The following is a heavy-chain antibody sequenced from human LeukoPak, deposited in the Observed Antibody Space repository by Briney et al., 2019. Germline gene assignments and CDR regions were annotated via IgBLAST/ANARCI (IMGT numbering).Heavy chain of an antibody. V-gene: IGHV4-39*07. CDR3: ARGRRGIVVVVAATWFDY. Sequence: KASETLSLTCTVSGGSISSSSYYWGWIRQPPGKGLEWIGSIYYSGSTYYNPSLKSRVTISVDTSKNQFSLKLSSVTAADTAVYYCARGRRGIVVVVAATWFDYWGQGTLVTVSS. J-gene: IGHJ4*02. CDR2: IYYSGST. D-gene: IGHD2-15*01. CDR1: GGSISSSSYY.